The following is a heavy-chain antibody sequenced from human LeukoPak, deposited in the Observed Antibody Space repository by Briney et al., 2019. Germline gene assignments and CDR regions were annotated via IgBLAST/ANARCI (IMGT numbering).Heavy chain of an antibody. J-gene: IGHJ4*02. D-gene: IGHD6-19*01. Sequence: GGSLRLSCAASGFTFINAGMSWVRQAPGKGLEWVGRIRSKIDGGTTDSAAPVKGRFTISRDDSKNTLYLQMNSLKTEDTAVYYCTTDPHIAVAGIRHFDYWGQGTLVTVSS. V-gene: IGHV3-15*01. CDR3: TTDPHIAVAGIRHFDY. CDR2: IRSKIDGGTT. CDR1: GFTFINAG.